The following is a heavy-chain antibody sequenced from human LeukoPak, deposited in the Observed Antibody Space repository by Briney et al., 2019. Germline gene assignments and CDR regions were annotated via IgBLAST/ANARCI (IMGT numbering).Heavy chain of an antibody. V-gene: IGHV4-59*01. J-gene: IGHJ4*02. CDR1: GGSISSYY. CDR3: ARHKGYGHYGSGSFGYFDY. CDR2: IFYNGST. Sequence: SETLSLTCTVSGGSISSYYWSWIRQPPGKGLEWIGYIFYNGSTNYNPSLKSRVTISVDTSKNQFSLKLSSVTAADTAVYYCARHKGYGHYGSGSFGYFDYWGQGTLVTVSS. D-gene: IGHD3-10*01.